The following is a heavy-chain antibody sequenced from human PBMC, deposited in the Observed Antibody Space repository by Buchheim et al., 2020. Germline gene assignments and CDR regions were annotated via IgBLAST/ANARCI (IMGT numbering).Heavy chain of an antibody. D-gene: IGHD1-26*01. V-gene: IGHV3-30*03. CDR3: ATSGKYYDDY. CDR1: GFTLNNYG. CDR2: ISFDGSNK. J-gene: IGHJ4*02. Sequence: QAQLVESGGGVVQPGRSLRLSCAASGFTLNNYGMHWVRQAPGKGLEWVALISFDGSNKYYADSVKGRFTISRDNSKNTLYLQLNSLRAEDTAVYYCATSGKYYDDYWGQGTL.